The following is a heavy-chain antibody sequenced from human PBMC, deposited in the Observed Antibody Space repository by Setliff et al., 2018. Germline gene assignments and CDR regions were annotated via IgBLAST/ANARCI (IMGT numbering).Heavy chain of an antibody. D-gene: IGHD3-3*01. Sequence: ASVKVSCKASGYPFVGYYIYWVRQVPGRGPEWMGSINPKSGVTRYVQKFQGRVTMTRDTSISTAYMELSRLRSDDTAVYYCARMSGFQYIDVWGKGTTVTVSS. CDR1: GYPFVGYY. J-gene: IGHJ6*03. CDR2: INPKSGVT. CDR3: ARMSGFQYIDV. V-gene: IGHV1-2*02.